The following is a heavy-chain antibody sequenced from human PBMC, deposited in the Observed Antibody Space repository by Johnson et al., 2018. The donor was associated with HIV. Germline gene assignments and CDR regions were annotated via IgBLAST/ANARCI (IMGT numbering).Heavy chain of an antibody. D-gene: IGHD4-23*01. V-gene: IGHV3-30*02. CDR3: AKSGPRGGNPDDAFDI. Sequence: QEKLVESGGGVVQPGGSLRLSCAESGFTFSSYGMHWVRQAPGKGLEWVAFIRYDGSNKYSADSVRGRFTISRDNSKNTLYLQMNSLRAEDTAMYYCAKSGPRGGNPDDAFDIWGQGTLVTVSS. J-gene: IGHJ3*02. CDR2: IRYDGSNK. CDR1: GFTFSSYG.